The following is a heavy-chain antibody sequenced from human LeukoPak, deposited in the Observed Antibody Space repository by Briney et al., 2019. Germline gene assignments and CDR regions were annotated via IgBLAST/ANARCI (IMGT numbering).Heavy chain of an antibody. D-gene: IGHD4-23*01. J-gene: IGHJ4*02. CDR1: GYSFSSDSAD. V-gene: IGHV6-1*01. Sequence: SQTLSLTCAISGYSFSSDSADWTWIRQSPSRGLESLRRTYYRSKWLSDYAVSVESRIPINPDTSKNQFYLQLSPVTHEDTAVYYCAREADYGGKSAEFDQWGQGTLVTVSS. CDR3: AREADYGGKSAEFDQ. CDR2: TYYRSKWLS.